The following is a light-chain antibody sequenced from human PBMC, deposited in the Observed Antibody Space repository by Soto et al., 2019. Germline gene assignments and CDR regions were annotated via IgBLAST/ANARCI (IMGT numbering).Light chain of an antibody. CDR3: AGWDASLHAWV. V-gene: IGLV1-44*01. J-gene: IGLJ3*02. CDR2: DNI. CDR1: SSNTGSNT. Sequence: QSVLTQPPSVSGTPGQWVSIYCSGSSSNTGSNTINWYQELPGTAPKLLIYDNIQRPSGVPDRFSGFKSGTSAFLVISGLQSEDEADYFCAGWDASLHAWVFGGGTKLTVL.